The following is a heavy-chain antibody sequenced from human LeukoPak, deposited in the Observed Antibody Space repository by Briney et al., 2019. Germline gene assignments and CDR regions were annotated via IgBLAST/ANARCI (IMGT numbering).Heavy chain of an antibody. CDR1: GFTFSSYW. D-gene: IGHD5-12*01. CDR3: ARDRGRGYSGSRPGGYYYGMDV. V-gene: IGHV3-74*01. Sequence: AGGSLRLSCAASGFTFSSYWMHWVRQAPGKGLVWVSRINSDGSSTSYADSVKGRFTISRDNTKNTLYLQMNSLRAEDTAVYYCARDRGRGYSGSRPGGYYYGMDVWGQGTTVTVSS. J-gene: IGHJ6*02. CDR2: INSDGSST.